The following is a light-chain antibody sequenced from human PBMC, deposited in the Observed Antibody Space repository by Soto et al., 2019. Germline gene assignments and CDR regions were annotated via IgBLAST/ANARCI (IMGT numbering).Light chain of an antibody. CDR3: RLYTSSSLYV. Sequence: QSALTQPASVSGSPGQSITISCTGTSSDVGGYDYVSWYQHHPGKAPKLMIYDVSNRPSGVSNRFSGSKSGNTASLTISGLQAEDEADYYCRLYTSSSLYVFGTGTKVTVL. J-gene: IGLJ1*01. V-gene: IGLV2-14*03. CDR2: DVS. CDR1: SSDVGGYDY.